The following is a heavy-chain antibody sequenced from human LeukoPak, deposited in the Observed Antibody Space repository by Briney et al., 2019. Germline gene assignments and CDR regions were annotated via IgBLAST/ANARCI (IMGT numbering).Heavy chain of an antibody. Sequence: ASVKVSCKASGYTFTSYDINWVRQATGQGLEWMGWMNPNSGNTGYAQKFQGRVTITRNTSISTAYMELSSLRSEDTAVYYCARGEGSGVWFDPWGQGTLVTVSS. CDR3: ARGEGSGVWFDP. CDR2: MNPNSGNT. V-gene: IGHV1-8*03. J-gene: IGHJ5*02. CDR1: GYTFTSYD. D-gene: IGHD3-10*01.